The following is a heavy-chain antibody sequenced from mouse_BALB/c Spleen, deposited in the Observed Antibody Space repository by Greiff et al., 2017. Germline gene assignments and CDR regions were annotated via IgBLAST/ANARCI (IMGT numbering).Heavy chain of an antibody. CDR3: ARQGLLRYFDV. Sequence: EVMLVESGGGLVKPGGSLKLSCAASGFAFSSYDMSWVRQTPEKRLEWVAYISSGGGSTYYPDTMERRFIISRDNTKKTLYLQMSSLRSEDTALYYCARQGLLRYFDVWGAGTTVTVSS. V-gene: IGHV5-12-1*01. D-gene: IGHD2-3*01. CDR2: ISSGGGST. J-gene: IGHJ1*01. CDR1: GFAFSSYD.